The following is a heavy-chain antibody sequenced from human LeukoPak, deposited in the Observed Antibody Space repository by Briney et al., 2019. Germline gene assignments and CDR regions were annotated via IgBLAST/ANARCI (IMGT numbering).Heavy chain of an antibody. J-gene: IGHJ4*02. V-gene: IGHV4-30-2*01. CDR3: ARSGYSSSWRNATFDY. CDR2: IYHSGST. D-gene: IGHD6-13*01. Sequence: SETLSLTCAVSGGSISSGGYSWSWIRQPPGKGLEWIGYIYHSGSTYYNPSLKSRVTISVDRSKNQFSLKPSSVTAADTAVYYCARSGYSSSWRNATFDYWGQGTLVTVSS. CDR1: GGSISSGGYS.